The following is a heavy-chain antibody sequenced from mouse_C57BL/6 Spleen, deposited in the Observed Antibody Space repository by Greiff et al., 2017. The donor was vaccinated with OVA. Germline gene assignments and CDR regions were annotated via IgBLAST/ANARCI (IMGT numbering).Heavy chain of an antibody. CDR2: ISYDGSN. V-gene: IGHV3-6*01. D-gene: IGHD1-1*01. J-gene: IGHJ4*01. CDR1: GYSITSGYY. Sequence: EVKLQESGPGLVKPSQSPFLTCSVPGYSITSGYYWNWIRQFPGNKLEWMGYISYDGSNNYNPSLKNRISITLDTSKNQFFLKLNSVTTEDTATYYCARSITTVVGSYYAMDYWGEGTSVTVSS. CDR3: ARSITTVVGSYYAMDY.